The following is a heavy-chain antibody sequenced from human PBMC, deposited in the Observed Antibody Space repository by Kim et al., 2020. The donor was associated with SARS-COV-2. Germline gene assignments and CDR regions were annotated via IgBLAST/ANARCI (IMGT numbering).Heavy chain of an antibody. CDR2: INAANGNT. CDR3: ARDPGYCSSTSCGYYYYYGMDV. Sequence: ASVKVSCKASGYTFTSYAMHWVRQAPGQRLEWMGWINAANGNTKYSQKFQGRVTITRDTSASTAYMELSSLRSEDTAVYYCARDPGYCSSTSCGYYYYYGMDVWGQGTTVTVSS. D-gene: IGHD2-2*01. J-gene: IGHJ6*02. V-gene: IGHV1-3*01. CDR1: GYTFTSYA.